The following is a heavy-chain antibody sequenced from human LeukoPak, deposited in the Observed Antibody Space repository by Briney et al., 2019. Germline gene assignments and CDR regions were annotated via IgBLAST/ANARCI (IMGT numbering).Heavy chain of an antibody. D-gene: IGHD2-2*01. CDR3: ARDLRYCSSTSCYGKYYYYYGMDV. Sequence: SETLSLTCTVSGGSISSYYWSWIRQPAGKGLEWIGRIYTSGSTNYNPSLKSRVTMSVDTSKNQFSLKLSSVTAADTAVYYCARDLRYCSSTSCYGKYYYYYGMDVWGQGTTVTVSS. CDR2: IYTSGST. CDR1: GGSISSYY. V-gene: IGHV4-4*07. J-gene: IGHJ6*02.